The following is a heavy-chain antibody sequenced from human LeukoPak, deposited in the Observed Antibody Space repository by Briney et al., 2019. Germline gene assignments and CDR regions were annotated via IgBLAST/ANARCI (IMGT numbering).Heavy chain of an antibody. J-gene: IGHJ4*02. CDR1: GYTFTGYY. CDR2: INPNSGGT. Sequence: GASVKVSCKASGYTFTGYYLHWVRQAPGQGLEWMGRINPNSGGTNYAQKFQGRATMTRDTSISTAYMELSRLRSDDTAMYYCARDFGLRGYSYGYADYWGQGTLVTVSS. CDR3: ARDFGLRGYSYGYADY. V-gene: IGHV1-2*06. D-gene: IGHD5-18*01.